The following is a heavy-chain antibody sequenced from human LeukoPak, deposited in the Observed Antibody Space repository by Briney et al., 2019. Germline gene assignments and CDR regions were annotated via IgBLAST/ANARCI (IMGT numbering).Heavy chain of an antibody. D-gene: IGHD3-3*01. J-gene: IGHJ6*03. Sequence: GGSLRLPCAASGFTFTSYAINWVRQAPGKGLEWVSAISGSGAGTYYADSVKGRFTISRDNSKKIVYLQLSSLRAEDAAVYYCARARSYDFRSFMDVWGKGTTVTVSS. CDR3: ARARSYDFRSFMDV. CDR2: ISGSGAGT. CDR1: GFTFTSYA. V-gene: IGHV3-23*01.